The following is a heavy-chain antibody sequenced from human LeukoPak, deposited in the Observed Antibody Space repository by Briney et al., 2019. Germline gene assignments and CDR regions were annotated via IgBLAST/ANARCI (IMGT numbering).Heavy chain of an antibody. V-gene: IGHV3-53*01. CDR2: IYSGGST. J-gene: IGHJ1*01. CDR3: AKTLGAPAEYFHH. Sequence: PGGSLRLSCAASGFTVSSNFLSGVRQTPGKGLEWVAAIYSGGSTFYADSVKGRFTISRDISKNTLYLQMNGLRAEDTAVYYCAKTLGAPAEYFHHWGQGTLVTVSP. D-gene: IGHD3-10*01. CDR1: GFTVSSNF.